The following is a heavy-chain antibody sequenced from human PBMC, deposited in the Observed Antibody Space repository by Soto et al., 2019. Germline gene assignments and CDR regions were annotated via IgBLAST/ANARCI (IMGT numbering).Heavy chain of an antibody. Sequence: GGSLRLSCAASGFALSNYEMNWVRQAPGKGLEWVSYISLSGSTIYYADSVKGRFTISRDDAKNSLYLQMDSLRADDTAVYYCARESFSASPNFFDYWGQGTLVTVSS. V-gene: IGHV3-48*03. D-gene: IGHD3-3*02. CDR3: ARESFSASPNFFDY. J-gene: IGHJ4*02. CDR2: ISLSGSTI. CDR1: GFALSNYE.